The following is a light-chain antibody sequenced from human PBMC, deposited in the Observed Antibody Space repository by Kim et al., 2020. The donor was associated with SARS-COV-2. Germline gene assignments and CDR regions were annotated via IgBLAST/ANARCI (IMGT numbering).Light chain of an antibody. CDR2: DAS. Sequence: LSPAERANLSCRASQSVSSYLAWYQQKPGQAPRLLIYDASKRATGIPARFSGSGSGTDFTLTISSLEPEDFAVYYCQQRSKWPGTFGGGTKVDIK. CDR3: QQRSKWPGT. CDR1: QSVSSY. J-gene: IGKJ4*01. V-gene: IGKV3-11*01.